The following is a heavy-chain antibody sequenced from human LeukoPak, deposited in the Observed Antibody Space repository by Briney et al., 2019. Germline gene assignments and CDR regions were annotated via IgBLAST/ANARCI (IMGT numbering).Heavy chain of an antibody. D-gene: IGHD3-16*02. CDR2: INHSGST. J-gene: IGHJ4*02. CDR1: GGSFSGYY. CDR3: ARHPRHYDYVWGSYRPHYYFDY. V-gene: IGHV4-34*01. Sequence: PSETLSLTCAVYGGSFSGYYWSWIRQPPGKGLEWIGEINHSGSTNYNPSLKSRVTISVDTSKNQFSLKLSSVTAADTAVYYCARHPRHYDYVWGSYRPHYYFDYWGQGTLVTVSS.